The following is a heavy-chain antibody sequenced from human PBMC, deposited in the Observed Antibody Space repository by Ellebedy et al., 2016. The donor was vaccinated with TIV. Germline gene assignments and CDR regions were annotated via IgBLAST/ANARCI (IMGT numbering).Heavy chain of an antibody. V-gene: IGHV5-10-1*01. CDR3: TRRTNSGYDY. Sequence: GESLKIPCKGSGYRFTNYWISWVRQMPGKGLEWMGKIDPTDSSTICSPSFQGHVTISADKSISTAYLQWSGLKASDTAIYYCTRRTNSGYDYWGQGTLVTVSS. CDR2: IDPTDSST. CDR1: GYRFTNYW. J-gene: IGHJ4*02. D-gene: IGHD5-12*01.